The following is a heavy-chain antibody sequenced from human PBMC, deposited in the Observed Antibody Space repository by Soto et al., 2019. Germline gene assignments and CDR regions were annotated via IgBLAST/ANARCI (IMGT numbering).Heavy chain of an antibody. V-gene: IGHV3-33*06. D-gene: IGHD5-12*01. CDR2: IWYDGSNK. Sequence: PGGSLRLSCAASGFTFSSYGMHWVRQAPGKGLEWVAVIWYDGSNKYYADSVKGRFTISRDNSKNTLYLQMNSLRAEDTAVYYCANAYGGYDLSTRGPPGYWGEGTLVTVSS. CDR1: GFTFSSYG. CDR3: ANAYGGYDLSTRGPPGY. J-gene: IGHJ4*02.